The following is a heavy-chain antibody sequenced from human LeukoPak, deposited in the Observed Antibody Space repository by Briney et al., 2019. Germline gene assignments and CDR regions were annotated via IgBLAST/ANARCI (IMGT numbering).Heavy chain of an antibody. Sequence: GGSLRLSCAASGFTFSSYEMNWVRQAPGKGLEWVSYISSSGSTIYYADSVKGRFTISRDNAKNSLYLQMNSLRAEDTAVYYCASTTLGKLSLYAFDYWGQGTLVTVSS. V-gene: IGHV3-48*03. D-gene: IGHD3-16*01. J-gene: IGHJ4*02. CDR3: ASTTLGKLSLYAFDY. CDR1: GFTFSSYE. CDR2: ISSSGSTI.